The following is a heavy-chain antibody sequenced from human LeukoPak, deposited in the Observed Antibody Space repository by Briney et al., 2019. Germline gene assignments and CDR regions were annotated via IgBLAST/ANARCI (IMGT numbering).Heavy chain of an antibody. CDR2: ISYDGSNK. V-gene: IGHV3-30*18. CDR3: AKEPDDKEYYFDY. D-gene: IGHD1-14*01. J-gene: IGHJ4*02. Sequence: GRSLRLSCAASGFTFSSYGMHWVRQAPGKGLEWVAVISYDGSNKYYADSVKGRFTISRDNSKNTLYLQMNSLRAEDTAVHYCAKEPDDKEYYFDYWGQGTLVTVSS. CDR1: GFTFSSYG.